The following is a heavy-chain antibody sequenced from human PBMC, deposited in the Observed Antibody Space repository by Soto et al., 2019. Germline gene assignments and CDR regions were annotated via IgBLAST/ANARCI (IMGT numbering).Heavy chain of an antibody. CDR2: YHSGGST. Sequence: QVQLQESGSGLVKPSQSLSLTCTVSGVSLNTADTWWSRIRQSPGKGLEFIGYYHSGGSTYYDASCRSRVIISADTSNSQFSLKLSSVTVADTAVYFCVRSRQMESGNDYGLDVWGQGTTVTVSS. J-gene: IGHJ6*02. D-gene: IGHD1-1*01. V-gene: IGHV4-30-4*01. CDR1: GVSLNTADTW. CDR3: VRSRQMESGNDYGLDV.